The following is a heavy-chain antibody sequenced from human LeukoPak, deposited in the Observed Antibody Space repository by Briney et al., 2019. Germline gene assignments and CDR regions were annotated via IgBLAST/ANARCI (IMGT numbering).Heavy chain of an antibody. D-gene: IGHD3-9*01. CDR2: ISSSGNTI. J-gene: IGHJ4*02. V-gene: IGHV3-48*03. CDR1: GFTFSSYE. Sequence: GGSLRLSCAASGFTFSSYEMNWVRQAPGKGLEWVSYISSSGNTIFYADSVKGRFAISRDNAKNSLYLQMNSLRAEDTAVYYCAGTDYDILTGYGIDYWGQGTLVTVSS. CDR3: AGTDYDILTGYGIDY.